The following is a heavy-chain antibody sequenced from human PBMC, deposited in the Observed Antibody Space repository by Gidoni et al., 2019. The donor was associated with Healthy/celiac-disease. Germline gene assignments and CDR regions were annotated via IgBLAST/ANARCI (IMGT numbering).Heavy chain of an antibody. Sequence: QVQLVQSGAEVKKPGASVKVSCKASGYTFTGYYMHWVRQAPGQGLEWMGWINPNSGGTNYAQKFQGRVTMTRDTSISTAYMELSRLRSDDTAVYYCARDVGVVAAPVAWFDPWGQGTLVTVSS. CDR2: INPNSGGT. D-gene: IGHD2-15*01. J-gene: IGHJ5*02. CDR1: GYTFTGYY. V-gene: IGHV1-2*02. CDR3: ARDVGVVAAPVAWFDP.